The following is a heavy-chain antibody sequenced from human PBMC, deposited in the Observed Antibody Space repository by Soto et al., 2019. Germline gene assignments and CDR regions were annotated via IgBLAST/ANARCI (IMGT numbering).Heavy chain of an antibody. D-gene: IGHD3-16*02. Sequence: QITLKESGPTLVKPTQTLTLTCNFSGFSLSTSGMRVGWIRQPPGKALEWLALIYWDDDKRYSPSLKSRLTSTKDTSKNQVVLTMTAVDPVDTATYYCAHGESSMTTRYWYFDLWGRGTLVTVSS. CDR2: IYWDDDK. J-gene: IGHJ2*01. V-gene: IGHV2-5*02. CDR3: AHGESSMTTRYWYFDL. CDR1: GFSLSTSGMR.